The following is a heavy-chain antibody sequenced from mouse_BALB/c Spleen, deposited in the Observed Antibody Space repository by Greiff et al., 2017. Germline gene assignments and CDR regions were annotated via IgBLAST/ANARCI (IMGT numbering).Heavy chain of an antibody. CDR3: ARDTPLYGSSYDYAMDY. D-gene: IGHD1-1*01. Sequence: VKLVESGPGLVAPSQSLSITCTVSGFSLTGYGVNWVRQPPGKGLEWLGMIWGDGSTDYNSALKSRLSISKDNSKSQVFLKMNSLQTDDTARYYCARDTPLYGSSYDYAMDYWGQGTSVTVSS. J-gene: IGHJ4*01. CDR1: GFSLTGYG. CDR2: IWGDGST. V-gene: IGHV2-6-7*01.